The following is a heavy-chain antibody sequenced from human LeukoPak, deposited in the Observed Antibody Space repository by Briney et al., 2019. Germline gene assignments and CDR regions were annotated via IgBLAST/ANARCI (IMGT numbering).Heavy chain of an antibody. V-gene: IGHV4-39*07. D-gene: IGHD4-17*01. CDR3: ARDARDYGDHDWFDP. CDR2: IYFSGNT. Sequence: PSETLSLTCTVSGASISSSDYYWGWIRQPPGMGLEWIGSIYFSGNTYYNPSLKSRVTISVDKSKNQSSLKVNSVTAADTAVYYCARDARDYGDHDWFDPWGQGTLVIVSS. CDR1: GASISSSDYY. J-gene: IGHJ5*02.